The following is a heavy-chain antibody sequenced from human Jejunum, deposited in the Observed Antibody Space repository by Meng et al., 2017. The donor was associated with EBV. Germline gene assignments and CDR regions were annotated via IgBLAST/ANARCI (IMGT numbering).Heavy chain of an antibody. CDR1: CGSIGSSDYY. CDR3: ARRGSSSGWYSYDY. V-gene: IGHV4-39*01. Sequence: QRQLRGSGEGLVTRWESLPLICTVSCGSIGSSDYYWSWSRQPPGKGRELIGSLYFSGSTYSNPSLNSRVTISADTSNNQFSLKLSSVTAADTAVYYCARRGSSSGWYSYDYWGQGTLVTVSS. J-gene: IGHJ4*02. CDR2: LYFSGST. D-gene: IGHD6-19*01.